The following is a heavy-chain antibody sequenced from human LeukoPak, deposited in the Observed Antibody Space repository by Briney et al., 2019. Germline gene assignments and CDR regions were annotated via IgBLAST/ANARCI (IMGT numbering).Heavy chain of an antibody. CDR3: ARELERRNLNFDY. Sequence: ASVKVSCKASGYAFTSYDINWVRQATGQGLEWMGWMNPNSGNTGYAQKFQGRVTMTRDTSISTAYMELSRLRSDDTAVYCCARELERRNLNFDYWGQGTLVTVSS. D-gene: IGHD1-1*01. CDR1: GYAFTSYD. CDR2: MNPNSGNT. V-gene: IGHV1-8*01. J-gene: IGHJ4*02.